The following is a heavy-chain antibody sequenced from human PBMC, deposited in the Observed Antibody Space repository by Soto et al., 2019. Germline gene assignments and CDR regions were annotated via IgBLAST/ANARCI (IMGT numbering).Heavy chain of an antibody. CDR1: GGSLSGYY. Sequence: QVQLQQWGAGLLKPSETLSLTCAVYGGSLSGYYGNWIRQSPGKGLEWIGEINHSGSTNYNPSLKRRVTISIDTSKKQFSLKLSSVTAADTAVYYCARTRNRDVWGQGTTVIVSS. D-gene: IGHD1-1*01. J-gene: IGHJ6*02. CDR3: ARTRNRDV. CDR2: INHSGST. V-gene: IGHV4-34*01.